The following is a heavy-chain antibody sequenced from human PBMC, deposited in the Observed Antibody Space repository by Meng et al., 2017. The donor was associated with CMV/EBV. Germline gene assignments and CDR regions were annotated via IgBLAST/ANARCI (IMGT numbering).Heavy chain of an antibody. J-gene: IGHJ6*02. Sequence: GESLKISCAASGFTLSSYAMHWVRQAPGKGLEWVAVISYDGSNKYYADSVKGRFTISRDNSKNTLYLQMNSLRAEDTAVYYCARELIVVVPAAIWAYYYGMDVWGQGTTVTVSS. CDR1: GFTLSSYA. CDR3: ARELIVVVPAAIWAYYYGMDV. CDR2: ISYDGSNK. D-gene: IGHD2-2*01. V-gene: IGHV3-30-3*01.